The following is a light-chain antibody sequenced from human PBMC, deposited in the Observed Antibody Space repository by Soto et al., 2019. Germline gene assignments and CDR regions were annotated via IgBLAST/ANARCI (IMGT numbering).Light chain of an antibody. CDR2: EAS. Sequence: EIVLTQSPGTLSLSPGERATLSCRAIQSVGGNYLAWYQQKPGRAPRLLMYEASNRATGIPDRFSGSGSGTDFTLTISRLEPEDFAVYYCQQYGSSPRYTFGQGTKVDIK. V-gene: IGKV3-20*01. CDR3: QQYGSSPRYT. J-gene: IGKJ2*01. CDR1: QSVGGNY.